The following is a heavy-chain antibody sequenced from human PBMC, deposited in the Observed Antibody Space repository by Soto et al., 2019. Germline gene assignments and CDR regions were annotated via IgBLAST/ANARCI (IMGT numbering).Heavy chain of an antibody. D-gene: IGHD2-2*01. CDR2: IIPIFGTA. CDR1: GGTFSSYA. J-gene: IGHJ6*02. V-gene: IGHV1-69*12. Sequence: QVQLVQSGAEVKKPGSSVKVSCKASGGTFSSYAISWVRQAPGQGLEWMGGIIPIFGTANYAQKFQGRVTITEDESTSTAYMELSSLRSEDTAVYYCAREMGYCISTSCYEGAYYYGMDVWGQGTTVTVSS. CDR3: AREMGYCISTSCYEGAYYYGMDV.